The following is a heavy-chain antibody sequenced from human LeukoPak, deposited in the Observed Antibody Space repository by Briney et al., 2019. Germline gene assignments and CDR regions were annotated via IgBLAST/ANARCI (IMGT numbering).Heavy chain of an antibody. J-gene: IGHJ4*02. Sequence: SVKVSCKASGGTFSSYAIGWVRQAPGQGLEWMGRIIPIFGTANYAQKFQGRVTITTDESTSTAYMELSSLRSEDTAVYYCAAGTIPTYGSGSYSYFDYWGQGTLVTVSS. D-gene: IGHD3-10*01. CDR1: GGTFSSYA. CDR2: IIPIFGTA. CDR3: AAGTIPTYGSGSYSYFDY. V-gene: IGHV1-69*05.